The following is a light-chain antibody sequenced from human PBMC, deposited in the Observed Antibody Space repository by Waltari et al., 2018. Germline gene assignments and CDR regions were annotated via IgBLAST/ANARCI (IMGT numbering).Light chain of an antibody. J-gene: IGKJ2*01. CDR1: QTLNNNY. CDR3: QQYGSSPYS. CDR2: AAS. V-gene: IGKV3-20*01. Sequence: EIVLTQSPGTLSLSAGERATLSCMASQTLNNNYLAWYQQKPGQSPGLLIFAASKRATGVPDRFSGSGSGTDFTPTISRLEPEDFAMYYCQQYGSSPYSFGQGARVDFK.